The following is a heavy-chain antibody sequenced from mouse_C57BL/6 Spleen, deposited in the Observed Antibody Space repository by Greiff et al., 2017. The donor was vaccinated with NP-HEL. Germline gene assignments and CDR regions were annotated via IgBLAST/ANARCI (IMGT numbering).Heavy chain of an antibody. CDR2: IYPGDGDT. D-gene: IGHD1-1*01. Sequence: QVQLQQSGAELVKPGASVKISCKASGYAFSSYWMNWVKQRPGKGLEWIGQIYPGDGDTNYNGKFKGKATLTADKSSSTAYMQLSSLTSEDSAVYFCARKPYYYGSSYRGYAMDYWGQGTSVTVSS. J-gene: IGHJ4*01. CDR3: ARKPYYYGSSYRGYAMDY. CDR1: GYAFSSYW. V-gene: IGHV1-80*01.